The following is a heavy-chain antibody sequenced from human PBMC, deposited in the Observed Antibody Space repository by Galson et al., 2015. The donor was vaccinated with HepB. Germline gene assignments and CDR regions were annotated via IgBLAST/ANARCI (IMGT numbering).Heavy chain of an antibody. V-gene: IGHV1-69*13. CDR3: ATLYCSGGSCYSDAFDI. CDR2: IIPIFGTA. CDR1: GGTFSSYA. Sequence: SVKVSCKASGGTFSSYAISWVRQAPGQGLEWMGGIIPIFGTANYAQKFQGRVTITADESTSTAYMELSSLRSEDTAVYYCATLYCSGGSCYSDAFDIWGQGTMVTVSS. D-gene: IGHD2-15*01. J-gene: IGHJ3*02.